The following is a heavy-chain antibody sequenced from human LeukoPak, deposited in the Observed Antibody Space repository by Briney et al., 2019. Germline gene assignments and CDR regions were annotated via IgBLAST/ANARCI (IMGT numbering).Heavy chain of an antibody. D-gene: IGHD6-6*01. CDR1: GYTFTGYY. V-gene: IGHV7-4-1*02. Sequence: ASVKVSCKASGYTFTGYYMHWVRQAPGQGLEWMGWINPNSGGTNYAQGFTGRFVFSLDTSVSTAYLQISSLKAEDTAVYYCARDLGTYSSSGGWYYYYMDVWGKGTTVTVSS. CDR3: ARDLGTYSSSGGWYYYYMDV. CDR2: INPNSGGT. J-gene: IGHJ6*03.